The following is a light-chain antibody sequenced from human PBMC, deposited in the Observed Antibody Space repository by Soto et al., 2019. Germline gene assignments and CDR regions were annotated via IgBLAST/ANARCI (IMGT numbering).Light chain of an antibody. Sequence: DIQITQSTSSVSASVGDRVTITCRASQGVSTWLAWYQQKPGKAPNLLIYTASSLQSGVPSRFSGSGSGTDFTLTISSLQPEDFATYYCQQSYSTPRTFGQGTKVDIK. CDR2: TAS. V-gene: IGKV1-12*01. CDR3: QQSYSTPRT. J-gene: IGKJ1*01. CDR1: QGVSTW.